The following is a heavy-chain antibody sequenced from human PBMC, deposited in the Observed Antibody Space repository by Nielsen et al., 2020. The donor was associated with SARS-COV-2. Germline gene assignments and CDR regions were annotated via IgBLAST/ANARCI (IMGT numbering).Heavy chain of an antibody. Sequence: GESLKISCAASGFTFSHYGMHWVRQASGKGLEWVAAISHYGSDKYYADSVKGRFTISRDNSKNTVYLQMNGLRGEDTAVYFCAKDDVPYSYGSPFDYWGQGTLITVSS. J-gene: IGHJ4*02. V-gene: IGHV3-30*18. CDR2: ISHYGSDK. CDR3: AKDDVPYSYGSPFDY. CDR1: GFTFSHYG. D-gene: IGHD5-18*01.